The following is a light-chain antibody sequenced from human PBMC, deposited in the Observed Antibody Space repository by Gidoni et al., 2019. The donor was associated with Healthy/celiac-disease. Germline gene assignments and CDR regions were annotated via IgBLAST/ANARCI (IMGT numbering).Light chain of an antibody. CDR3: QKYNSAPRGFT. J-gene: IGKJ3*01. Sequence: DPVSITCRASQGISNYLAWYQQKPGKVPKLLIYAASTLQSGVPSRFSGSGSGTDFTLTISSLQPEDVATYYCQKYNSAPRGFTFGPGTKVDIK. V-gene: IGKV1-27*01. CDR2: AAS. CDR1: QGISNY.